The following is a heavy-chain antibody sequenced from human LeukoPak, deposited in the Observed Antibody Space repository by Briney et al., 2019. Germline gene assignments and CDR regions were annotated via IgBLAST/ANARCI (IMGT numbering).Heavy chain of an antibody. CDR3: AAFSMGYSGYVEIPY. J-gene: IGHJ4*02. D-gene: IGHD5-12*01. CDR2: IVVGSGNT. V-gene: IGHV1-58*01. Sequence: GTSVKVSCKASGFTFTSSAVQWVRQARGQRLEWIGWIVVGSGNTNYAQKFQERVTITRDMSTSTAYMELSSLRSEDTAVYYCAAFSMGYSGYVEIPYWGQGTLVTVSS. CDR1: GFTFTSSA.